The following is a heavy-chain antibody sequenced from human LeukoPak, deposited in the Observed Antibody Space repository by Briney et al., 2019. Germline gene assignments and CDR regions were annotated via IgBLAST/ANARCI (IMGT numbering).Heavy chain of an antibody. CDR2: ISSDGSTI. V-gene: IGHV3-48*01. D-gene: IGHD5-18*01. Sequence: GGSLRLSCTVFGFTFSRYSMNWVRQAPGKGLEWISYISSDGSTIYYADSVKGRFTISRDNARNSLYLQMNSLRAEDTAVYYCAKEVVDTAMLSPPYDYWGQGTLVTVSS. CDR3: AKEVVDTAMLSPPYDY. CDR1: GFTFSRYS. J-gene: IGHJ4*02.